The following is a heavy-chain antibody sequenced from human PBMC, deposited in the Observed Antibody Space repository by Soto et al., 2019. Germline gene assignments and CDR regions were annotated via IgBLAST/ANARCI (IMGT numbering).Heavy chain of an antibody. J-gene: IGHJ6*02. V-gene: IGHV1-18*01. CDR3: ARVGWYSGAQDYCYYYGMDV. CDR1: GYTFTSYG. D-gene: IGHD1-26*01. Sequence: ASVRVSCKASGYTFTSYGISWVRQAPGQGLEWMGWISAYNGNTNYAQKLQGRVTMTTDTSTSTAYMELRSLRSDDTAVYYCARVGWYSGAQDYCYYYGMDVWGQGTTVTVSS. CDR2: ISAYNGNT.